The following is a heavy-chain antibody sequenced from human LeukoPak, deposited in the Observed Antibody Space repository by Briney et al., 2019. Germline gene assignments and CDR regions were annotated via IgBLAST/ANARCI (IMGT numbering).Heavy chain of an antibody. J-gene: IGHJ4*02. V-gene: IGHV2-70*11. CDR3: ARGSTYYYDSSGYYCRHEFDY. Sequence: SGPTLAKPTQTLTLTCTFSGFSLSTSGMCVSWIRQPPGKALEWLARIDWDDDEYYSTSLKTRLTISKDTSKNQVVLTMTNMDPVDTATYYCARGSTYYYDSSGYYCRHEFDYWGQGTLVTVSS. CDR1: GFSLSTSGMC. D-gene: IGHD3-22*01. CDR2: IDWDDDE.